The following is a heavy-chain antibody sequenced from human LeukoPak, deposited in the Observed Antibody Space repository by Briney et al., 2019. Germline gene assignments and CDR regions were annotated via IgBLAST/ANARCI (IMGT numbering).Heavy chain of an antibody. Sequence: GGSLRLSCAASGFTFSSYSMNWVRQAPGKGLEWVSSISSSSSYIYYADSVKGRFTISRDNAKNSLYLQMNSLRAEDTAVYYCARGIVVVPAARGAFDIWGQGTMVTVSS. D-gene: IGHD2-2*01. V-gene: IGHV3-21*01. J-gene: IGHJ3*02. CDR2: ISSSSSYI. CDR1: GFTFSSYS. CDR3: ARGIVVVPAARGAFDI.